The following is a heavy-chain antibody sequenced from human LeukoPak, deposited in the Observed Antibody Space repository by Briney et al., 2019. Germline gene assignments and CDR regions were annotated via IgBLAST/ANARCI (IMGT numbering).Heavy chain of an antibody. CDR3: ARGQDYNDTSGYAFDI. CDR1: GGSISSSNYY. D-gene: IGHD3-22*01. J-gene: IGHJ3*02. V-gene: IGHV4-39*01. Sequence: PSGTLSLTCTVSGGSISSSNYYWGWIRQPPGKGLEWLGIIYYSGSTYYNPSLKSRVTISVDTSKNQFSLKLSSVTAADTAVYYCARGQDYNDTSGYAFDIWGQGTMVTVSS. CDR2: IYYSGST.